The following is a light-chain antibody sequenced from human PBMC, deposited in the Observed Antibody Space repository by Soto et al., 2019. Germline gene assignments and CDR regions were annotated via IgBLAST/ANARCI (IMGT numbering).Light chain of an antibody. Sequence: DVQMTQSPSSLSASVGDRVTITCRASQDINSYLAWYQQKPGNAPKSLIYAASSLQTGVPSRFSGSESGTDCTLTINNLQPEDSATYYCQQYNIYPLTFGGGTKVEIK. J-gene: IGKJ4*01. CDR2: AAS. V-gene: IGKV1D-16*01. CDR1: QDINSY. CDR3: QQYNIYPLT.